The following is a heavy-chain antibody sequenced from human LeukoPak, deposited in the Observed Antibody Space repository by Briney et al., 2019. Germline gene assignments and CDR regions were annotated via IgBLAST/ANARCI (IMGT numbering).Heavy chain of an antibody. CDR1: GGTISSYY. J-gene: IGHJ4*02. D-gene: IGHD3-22*01. Sequence: PSETLSLTCTVSGGTISSYYWNWIRQPPGKGLEWIGEINHSGSTNYDPSLKSRVTISVDTSKNQFSLKLSSVTAADTAVYYCARALPYDSSGHFDYWGQGTLVTV. CDR2: INHSGST. CDR3: ARALPYDSSGHFDY. V-gene: IGHV4-34*01.